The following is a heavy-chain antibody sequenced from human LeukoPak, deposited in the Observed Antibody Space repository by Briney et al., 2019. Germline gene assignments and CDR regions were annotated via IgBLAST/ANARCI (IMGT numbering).Heavy chain of an antibody. CDR1: GGSISSYY. CDR2: IYYSGST. V-gene: IGHV4-59*01. CDR3: ARVSWPDAFDI. Sequence: SETLSLTCTVSGGSISSYYWSWLRQPPGKGLEWMGYIYYSGSTNYNPSLKSRVTISVDTSKNQFSLKLSSVTAADTAIYYCARVSWPDAFDIWGQGTMVTVSS. J-gene: IGHJ3*02. D-gene: IGHD5-12*01.